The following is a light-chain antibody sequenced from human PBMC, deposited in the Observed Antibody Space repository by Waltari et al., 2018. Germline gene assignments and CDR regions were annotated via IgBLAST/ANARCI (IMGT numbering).Light chain of an antibody. J-gene: IGLJ2*01. CDR3: CSYAGSSTLVV. Sequence: QSALTQPASVSGSPGQSITISCTGTSSDVGSYNLVSWYQRHPGKAPKLMIYEVSKRPSEVSNRFSGSKSGNTASLTISGLQAEDEADYYCCSYAGSSTLVVFGGGTKLTVL. V-gene: IGLV2-23*02. CDR1: SSDVGSYNL. CDR2: EVS.